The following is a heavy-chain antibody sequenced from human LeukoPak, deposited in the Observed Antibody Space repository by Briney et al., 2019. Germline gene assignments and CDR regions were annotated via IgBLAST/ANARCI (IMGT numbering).Heavy chain of an antibody. CDR3: ARDASPSPVAGTNYFDY. V-gene: IGHV3-48*03. D-gene: IGHD6-19*01. J-gene: IGHJ4*02. CDR1: GFTFSSYE. Sequence: PGGSLRLSCAASGFTFSSYEMNRVRQAPGKGLEWVSYISSSGSTIYYADSVKGRFTISRDNAKNSLYLQMNSLRAEDTAVYYCARDASPSPVAGTNYFDYWGQGTLVTVSS. CDR2: ISSSGSTI.